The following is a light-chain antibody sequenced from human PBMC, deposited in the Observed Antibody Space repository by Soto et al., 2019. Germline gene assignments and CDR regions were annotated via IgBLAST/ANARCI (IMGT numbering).Light chain of an antibody. J-gene: IGLJ1*01. V-gene: IGLV2-18*02. CDR1: SSDVGNYNG. CDR3: SSYTSSSTYG. CDR2: DVS. Sequence: QSVLTQPPSVSGSPGQSVTISCTGTSSDVGNYNGVSWYQQPPGTAPKLMIYDVSNRPSGVPDRFSGSKSGNTASLTISGLQAEDEGDYYCSSYTSSSTYGFGTGTKVTVL.